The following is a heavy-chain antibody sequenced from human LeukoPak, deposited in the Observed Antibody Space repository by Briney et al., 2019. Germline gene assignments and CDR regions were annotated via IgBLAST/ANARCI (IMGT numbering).Heavy chain of an antibody. V-gene: IGHV3-48*01. J-gene: IGHJ6*02. Sequence: PGGSLRLSCAASGFTFSSYSMNWVRQAPGKGLGRVSYISSSSSTIYYADSVKGRFTISRDNAKNSLYLQMNSLRAEDTAVYYCAREQWLETYGMDVWGQGTTVTVSS. CDR3: AREQWLETYGMDV. CDR2: ISSSSSTI. CDR1: GFTFSSYS. D-gene: IGHD6-19*01.